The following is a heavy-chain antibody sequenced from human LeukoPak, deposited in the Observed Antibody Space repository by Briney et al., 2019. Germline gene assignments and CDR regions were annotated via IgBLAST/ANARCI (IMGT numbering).Heavy chain of an antibody. CDR1: GFTLSSYS. V-gene: IGHV3-21*01. J-gene: IGHJ6*03. Sequence: GGSLRLSCAASGFTLSSYSMNWVRQAPGKGLEWVSYISSSSSYIYYADSVKGRFTISRDNAKNSLYRQMNSLKAETPAVYYWARVNVLYRGARMDVWGKGTTVTVSS. CDR3: ARVNVLYRGARMDV. D-gene: IGHD2-2*02. CDR2: ISSSSSYI.